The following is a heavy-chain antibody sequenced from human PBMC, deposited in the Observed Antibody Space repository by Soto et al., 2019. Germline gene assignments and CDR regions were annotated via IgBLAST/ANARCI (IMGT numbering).Heavy chain of an antibody. V-gene: IGHV4-59*08. CDR1: GGSSNGCY. CDR3: ARQGPLRYFDWLTFDY. CDR2: IYYSGST. J-gene: IGHJ4*02. Sequence: ASETRSLTCTVAGGSSNGCYWSWIRQPPGKGLEWIGYIYYSGSTNYNPSLKSRVTMSVDTSKNLFSLKLNSVTAADTAVYYCARQGPLRYFDWLTFDYWGQGILVTVS. D-gene: IGHD3-9*01.